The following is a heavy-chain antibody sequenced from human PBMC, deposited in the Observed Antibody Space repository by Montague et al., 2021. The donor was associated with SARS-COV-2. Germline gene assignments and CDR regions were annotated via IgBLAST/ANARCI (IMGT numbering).Heavy chain of an antibody. CDR1: KFTFNTYA. CDR2: IGSGGDT. D-gene: IGHD4-17*01. CDR3: ASYGVKSPGAFDI. Sequence: SLRLSCAASKFTFNTYAMTWVRQAPGKGLEWVSCIGSGGDTFFADSVQGCFTISRDFSTNTVFLQMNRLRADDTAMYFCASYGVKSPGAFDIWGQGTLVTVSS. V-gene: IGHV3-23*01. J-gene: IGHJ3*02.